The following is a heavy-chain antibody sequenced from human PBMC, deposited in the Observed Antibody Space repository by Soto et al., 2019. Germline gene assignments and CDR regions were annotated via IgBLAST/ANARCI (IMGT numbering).Heavy chain of an antibody. Sequence: QVPLVESGGGVVQPGTSLRLSCAASGFTFNSFGIHWVRQAPGKGLEWVAVITYDGKNKYYADSVKGRFTISRDNSRDTLYLQMNSLTAEDTAMYYCAKDKGAFGGVLVFAFDSWGQGSLVTVSS. D-gene: IGHD3-16*02. CDR1: GFTFNSFG. CDR3: AKDKGAFGGVLVFAFDS. V-gene: IGHV3-30*18. J-gene: IGHJ4*02. CDR2: ITYDGKNK.